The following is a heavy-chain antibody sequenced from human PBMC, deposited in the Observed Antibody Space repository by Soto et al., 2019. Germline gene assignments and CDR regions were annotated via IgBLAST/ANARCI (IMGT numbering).Heavy chain of an antibody. J-gene: IGHJ4*01. CDR1: GYTFTSYG. V-gene: IGHV1-18*01. D-gene: IGHD1-26*01. CDR2: ITTYNGNT. Sequence: QVQLVQSGAEVKKPGASVKVSCKASGYTFTSYGITWVRQAPGQGLEWMGGITTYNGNTNYAQNLQGRVTMTTETSTTTAYMELRSLRSDDTAVYYCATGGGSYWFSPWGQGTLVTVSS. CDR3: ATGGGSYWFSP.